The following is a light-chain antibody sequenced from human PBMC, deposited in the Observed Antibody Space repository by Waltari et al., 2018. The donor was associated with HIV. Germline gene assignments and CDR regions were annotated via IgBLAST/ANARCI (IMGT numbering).Light chain of an antibody. CDR1: RLRERY. Sequence: SYELTQPPSVSVSPGQTATITCSAERLRERYVCWYQQKAGQSPVLVLYQDNKRPSGVPARFSGSNSGNTATLTISGTQSLDEADYYCQAWDSDTVIFGGGTTLTVL. J-gene: IGLJ2*01. CDR3: QAWDSDTVI. CDR2: QDN. V-gene: IGLV3-1*01.